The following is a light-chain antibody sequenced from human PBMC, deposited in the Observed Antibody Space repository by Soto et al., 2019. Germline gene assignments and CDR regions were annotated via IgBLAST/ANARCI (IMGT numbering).Light chain of an antibody. V-gene: IGLV2-14*01. CDR1: SSDVGGYNY. Sequence: QPVSVSGSPGQSITISCTGTSSDVGGYNYVSWYQQHPGKAPKLMIYEVSNRPSGVSNRFSGSKSGNTASLTISGLQAEDEADYYCSSYTSSSTLGYVFGTGTKVTVL. CDR2: EVS. J-gene: IGLJ1*01. CDR3: SSYTSSSTLGYV.